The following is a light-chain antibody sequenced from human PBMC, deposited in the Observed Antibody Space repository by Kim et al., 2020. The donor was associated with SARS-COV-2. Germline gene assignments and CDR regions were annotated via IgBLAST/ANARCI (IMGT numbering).Light chain of an antibody. CDR3: QQSYDFPRT. Sequence: ASEGDRVTVTCRASQSVSGWLNWYQQKPGKAPHLLIYRTSILQSEVPPRFSGSASGTDFTLTIDSLQPEDFATYYCQQSYDFPRTFGQGTKVDIK. V-gene: IGKV1-39*01. J-gene: IGKJ1*01. CDR2: RTS. CDR1: QSVSGW.